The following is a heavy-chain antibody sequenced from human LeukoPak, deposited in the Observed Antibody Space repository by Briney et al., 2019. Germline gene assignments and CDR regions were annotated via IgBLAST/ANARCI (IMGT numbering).Heavy chain of an antibody. V-gene: IGHV1-46*01. J-gene: IGHJ3*02. CDR2: INPSGGST. CDR1: GYTFTSYY. CDR3: AREAYGSGSYLRNAFDI. Sequence: GASVKVSCKASGYTFTSYYMHWVRQAPGQGLEWMGIINPSGGSTSYAQKFQGRVTMTRDMSTSTVYMELSSLRSEDTAVYYCAREAYGSGSYLRNAFDIWGQGTMVTVSS. D-gene: IGHD3-10*01.